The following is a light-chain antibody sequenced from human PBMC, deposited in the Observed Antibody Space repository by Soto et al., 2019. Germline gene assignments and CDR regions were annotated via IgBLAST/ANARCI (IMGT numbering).Light chain of an antibody. CDR2: ASS. Sequence: DIHMTQSPCSVSASVWGRVTITCRASQGISSWLAWYQQKPGKAPNLLIYASSSLQSGVPSRFSGSGSGTDFTLTITNLQPEDFATYYCQQTNSFPITFGQGTRLEIK. CDR3: QQTNSFPIT. J-gene: IGKJ5*01. V-gene: IGKV1D-12*01. CDR1: QGISSW.